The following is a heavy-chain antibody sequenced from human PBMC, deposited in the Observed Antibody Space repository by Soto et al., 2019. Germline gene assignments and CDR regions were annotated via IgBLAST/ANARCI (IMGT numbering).Heavy chain of an antibody. J-gene: IGHJ3*02. D-gene: IGHD2-2*01. CDR2: IVVGSGNT. CDR1: GFTFTSSA. Sequence: ASVKVSCKASGFTFTSSAIQWVRQARGQRLEWIGWIVVGSGNTNYAQKFQERVTITRDMSTSTAYMELSSLRSEDTAVYYCAAVAKECSSTSCYAPSRAFDIWGQGTMVTVSS. CDR3: AAVAKECSSTSCYAPSRAFDI. V-gene: IGHV1-58*02.